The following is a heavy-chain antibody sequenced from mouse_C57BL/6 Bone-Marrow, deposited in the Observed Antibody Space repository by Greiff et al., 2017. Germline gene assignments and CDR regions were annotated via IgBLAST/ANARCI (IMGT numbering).Heavy chain of an antibody. CDR2: ISSGSSTI. CDR3: AREGCLCGSSYWYFDV. V-gene: IGHV5-17*01. CDR1: GFTFSDYG. J-gene: IGHJ1*03. D-gene: IGHD1-1*01. Sequence: EVQLVESGGGLVKPGGSLKLSCAASGFTFSDYGMHWVRQAPEKGLEWVAYISSGSSTIYYADTVKGRFTISRDNAKNTLFLQMTSLRSEDTAMYYCAREGCLCGSSYWYFDVWGTGTTVTVSS.